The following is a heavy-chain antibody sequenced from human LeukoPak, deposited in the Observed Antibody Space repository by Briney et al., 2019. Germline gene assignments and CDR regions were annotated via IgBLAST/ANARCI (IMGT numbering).Heavy chain of an antibody. CDR2: INHSGST. J-gene: IGHJ4*02. CDR1: GGSFSGYY. Sequence: SETLSLICAVYGGSFSGYYWSWIRQPPGKGLEWIGEINHSGSTNYNPSLKSRVTISVDTSKNQFSLKLSSVTAADTAVYYCARQVVGATRVGFDYWGQGTLVTVSS. D-gene: IGHD1-26*01. CDR3: ARQVVGATRVGFDY. V-gene: IGHV4-34*01.